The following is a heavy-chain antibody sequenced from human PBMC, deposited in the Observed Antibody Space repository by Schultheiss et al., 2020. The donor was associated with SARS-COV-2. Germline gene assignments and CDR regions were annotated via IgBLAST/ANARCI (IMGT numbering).Heavy chain of an antibody. Sequence: CTVSGGSISSGGYYWSWIRQHPGKGLEWIGYIYYSGSTNYNPSLKSRVTISVDKSKNQFSLKLSSVTAADTAVYYCARQGYDSSGYYLDYWGQGTLVTVSS. CDR3: ARQGYDSSGYYLDY. CDR2: IYYSGST. V-gene: IGHV4-31*03. D-gene: IGHD3-22*01. CDR1: GGSISSGGYY. J-gene: IGHJ4*02.